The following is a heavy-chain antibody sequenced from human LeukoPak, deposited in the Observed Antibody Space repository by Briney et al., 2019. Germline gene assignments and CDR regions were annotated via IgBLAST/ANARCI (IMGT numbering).Heavy chain of an antibody. J-gene: IGHJ3*01. CDR3: ARTVTGIAAAGTK. CDR2: IYYSGST. Sequence: PSQTLSLTCTVSGGSISSGDYYWSWIRQPPGKGLEWIGYIYYSGSTYYNPSLKSRVTISVDTSKNQFSLKLSSVTAADTAVYYCARTVTGIAAAGTKWGQGTMVTVSS. D-gene: IGHD6-13*01. CDR1: GGSISSGDYY. V-gene: IGHV4-30-4*01.